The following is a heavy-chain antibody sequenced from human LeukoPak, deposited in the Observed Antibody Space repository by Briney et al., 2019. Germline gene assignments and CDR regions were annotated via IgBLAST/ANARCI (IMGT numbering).Heavy chain of an antibody. CDR3: ARRVERWLPFDY. J-gene: IGHJ4*02. CDR2: IYYSGST. D-gene: IGHD5-24*01. V-gene: IGHV4-39*01. Sequence: SETLSLTCTVSGGSISSSSYYWGWIRQPPGKGLEWIGSIYYSGSTYYNPSLKSRVTISVDTSKNQFSLKLSSVTAADTAVYYCARRVERWLPFDYWGQGTLVTVSS. CDR1: GGSISSSSYY.